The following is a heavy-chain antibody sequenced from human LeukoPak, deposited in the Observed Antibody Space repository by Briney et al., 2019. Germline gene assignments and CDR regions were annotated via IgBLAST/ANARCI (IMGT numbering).Heavy chain of an antibody. J-gene: IGHJ4*02. CDR2: VFNNGGT. D-gene: IGHD5-12*01. CDR3: VASYGGYVLDY. CDR1: GGSIGSYH. Sequence: SETLSLTCSVSGGSIGSYHWNWIRQPSGKGLEWIGIVFNNGGTKHNPSLKSRVAISADTSKNQFALKLSSVAAADTAVYYCVASYGGYVLDYWGQGALVIVSS. V-gene: IGHV4-59*01.